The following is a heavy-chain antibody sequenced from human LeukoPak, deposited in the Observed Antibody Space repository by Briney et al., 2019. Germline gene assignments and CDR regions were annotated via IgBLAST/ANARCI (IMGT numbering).Heavy chain of an antibody. CDR3: VRDFVSSSWMGY. Sequence: GGSLRLSCAASGFTVSSNYMSWVRQAPGKGLEWVSVIYSGGSTYYADSVKGRFNISRDNSKNTLYLQMNSLRVEDTAVYYCVRDFVSSSWMGYWGQGTLVTASS. CDR1: GFTVSSNY. V-gene: IGHV3-53*01. CDR2: IYSGGST. J-gene: IGHJ4*02. D-gene: IGHD6-13*01.